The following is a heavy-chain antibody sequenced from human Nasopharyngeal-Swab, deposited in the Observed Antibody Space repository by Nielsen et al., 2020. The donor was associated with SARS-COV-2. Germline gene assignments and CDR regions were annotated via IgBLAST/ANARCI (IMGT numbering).Heavy chain of an antibody. J-gene: IGHJ4*02. D-gene: IGHD2-2*01. CDR3: ARMDHIVVVPAAPGGADY. CDR2: IKRDGSEK. V-gene: IGHV3-7*01. Sequence: VRQAPGKGLEWVANIKRDGSEKYYVDSVKGRFTISRDNAKNSLYLQMNSLRAEDTAVYYCARMDHIVVVPAAPGGADYWGQGTLVTVSS.